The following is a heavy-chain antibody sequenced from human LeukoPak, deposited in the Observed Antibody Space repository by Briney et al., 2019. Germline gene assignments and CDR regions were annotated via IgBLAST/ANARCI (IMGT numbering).Heavy chain of an antibody. J-gene: IGHJ6*03. D-gene: IGHD3-22*01. CDR1: GFTFSDYY. V-gene: IGHV3-11*06. CDR3: ARDVVVVTTKVYYYMDV. Sequence: GGSLRLSCAASGFTFSDYYMSWIRQAPGKGLEWVSSISSSSSYIYYADSVKGRFTISRDNAKNSLYLQMNSLRAEDTAVYYCARDVVVVTTKVYYYMDVWGKGTTVTISS. CDR2: ISSSSSYI.